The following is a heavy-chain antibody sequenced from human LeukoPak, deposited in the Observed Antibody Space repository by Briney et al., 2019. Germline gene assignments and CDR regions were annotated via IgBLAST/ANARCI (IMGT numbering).Heavy chain of an antibody. V-gene: IGHV1-8*02. CDR2: MNPNSGNT. J-gene: IGHJ5*02. Sequence: ASVKVSCKASGYTFTGYYMHWVRQAPGQGLEWMGWMNPNSGNTGYAQKFQGRVTMTRNTSISTAYMELSSLRSEDTAVYYCARRRGGGYCSSTSCRNWFDPWGQGTLVTVSS. CDR1: GYTFTGYY. CDR3: ARRRGGGYCSSTSCRNWFDP. D-gene: IGHD2-2*01.